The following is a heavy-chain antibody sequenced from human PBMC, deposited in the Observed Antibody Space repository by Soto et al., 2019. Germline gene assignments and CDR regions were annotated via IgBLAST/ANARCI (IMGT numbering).Heavy chain of an antibody. J-gene: IGHJ5*02. CDR3: ARVEYSSSSNWFDP. CDR2: IYYSGST. CDR1: GGSISSGDYY. Sequence: PSETLSLTCTVSGGSISSGDYYWSWIRQPPGEGLEWIGYIYYSGSTYYNPSLKSRVTISVDTSKNQFSLKLSSVTAADTAVYYCARVEYSSSSNWFDPWGQGTLVTVSS. V-gene: IGHV4-30-4*01. D-gene: IGHD6-6*01.